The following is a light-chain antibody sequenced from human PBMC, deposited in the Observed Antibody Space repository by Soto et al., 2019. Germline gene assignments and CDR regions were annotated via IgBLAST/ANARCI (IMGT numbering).Light chain of an antibody. CDR2: LGS. Sequence: DIVMTQSPLSLPVTPGEPASISCRSSQSLLHSNGYNYLDWYLQKPGQSPQLLIYLGSNRASGVPDRFSGSGSGTDFTLKISRVEAEDVGVYYCIQALQTPRAYTFGQGTKLEIK. CDR3: IQALQTPRAYT. J-gene: IGKJ2*01. V-gene: IGKV2-28*01. CDR1: QSLLHSNGYNY.